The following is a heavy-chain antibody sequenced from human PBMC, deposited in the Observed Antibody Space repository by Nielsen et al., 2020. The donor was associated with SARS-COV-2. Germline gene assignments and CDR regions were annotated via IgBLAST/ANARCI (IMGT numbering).Heavy chain of an antibody. CDR1: GFTFSDST. J-gene: IGHJ3*02. CDR3: TRVNPISGSWFDAFDI. D-gene: IGHD6-13*01. CDR2: IRSKANIYAT. Sequence: GESLKISCAASGFTFSDSTIQWVRQASGKGLEWIGRIRSKANIYATAYAASVKGRFTISRDDSKNTAYLQINSLRTEDTAIYYCTRVNPISGSWFDAFDIWGQGTLVTVSS. V-gene: IGHV3-73*01.